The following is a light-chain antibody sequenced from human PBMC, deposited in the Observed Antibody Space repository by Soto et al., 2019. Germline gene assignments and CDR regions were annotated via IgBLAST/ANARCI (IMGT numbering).Light chain of an antibody. CDR3: RQRYNWPLT. J-gene: IGKJ4*01. CDR2: DAF. V-gene: IGKV3-11*01. Sequence: TVLTQSPATLSLSPGERATLSYKASQSIGNSLGWFQQKPGQAPRLLIDDAFNRATGIPARFTGSGSGSDFTLTISSLEPEDFGVYYCRQRYNWPLTFGGGTKVEIK. CDR1: QSIGNS.